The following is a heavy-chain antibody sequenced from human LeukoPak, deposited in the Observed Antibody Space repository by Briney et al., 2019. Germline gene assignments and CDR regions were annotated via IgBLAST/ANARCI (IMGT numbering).Heavy chain of an antibody. Sequence: QPGRSLRLSCAASGFTFSSYAMHSVRQAPGKGLEWVAVISYDGSDIQYADSVKGRFTISRDNSKSMLYLQMKSLRAEDTAVYYCVNDEEASSQYSYFGMDVWGQGSTVTVSS. CDR1: GFTFSSYA. CDR2: ISYDGSDI. CDR3: VNDEEASSQYSYFGMDV. V-gene: IGHV3-30*18. J-gene: IGHJ6*02.